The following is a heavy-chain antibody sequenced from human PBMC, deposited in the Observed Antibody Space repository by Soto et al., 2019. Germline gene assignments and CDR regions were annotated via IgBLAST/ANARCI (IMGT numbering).Heavy chain of an antibody. J-gene: IGHJ6*02. CDR2: IYYSGST. CDR1: GGSISSGGYY. V-gene: IGHV4-31*03. CDR3: ARDRTGYYAARHYYYGMDV. D-gene: IGHD6-6*01. Sequence: SETLSLTCTVSGGSISSGGYYWSWIRQHPGKGLEWIGYIYYSGSTYYNPSLKSRVTISVDTSKNQFSLKLSSVTAADTAVYYCARDRTGYYAARHYYYGMDVWGQGTTVTVSS.